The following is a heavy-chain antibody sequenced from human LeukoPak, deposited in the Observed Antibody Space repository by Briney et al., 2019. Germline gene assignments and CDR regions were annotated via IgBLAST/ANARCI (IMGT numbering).Heavy chain of an antibody. CDR1: GFTFSSYA. D-gene: IGHD1-26*01. V-gene: IGHV3-23*01. Sequence: GGSLRLSCAASGFTFSSYAMSWVRQAPGKGLEWVSAISGSGGSTYYADSVKGRFTISRDNSKNTLYLQMNSLRAEDTAVYYCAERLIVVGATRVWGQGALSPSPQ. CDR2: ISGSGGST. CDR3: AERLIVVGATRV. J-gene: IGHJ4*02.